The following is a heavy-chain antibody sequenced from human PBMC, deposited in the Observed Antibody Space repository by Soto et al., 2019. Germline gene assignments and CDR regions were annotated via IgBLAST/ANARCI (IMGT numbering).Heavy chain of an antibody. CDR2: ISWNSGSI. CDR1: GFTFDDFA. Sequence: EVQLVDSGGGLVQPGRSLRLSCAASGFTFDDFAMHWVRQVPGKGLEWVSGISWNSGSIGYADSVKGRFTISRDNAKKSLYLQMNSLRSEDTALYYCAKDIAARPRVGFDSWGQGTLVTVSS. D-gene: IGHD6-6*01. V-gene: IGHV3-9*01. CDR3: AKDIAARPRVGFDS. J-gene: IGHJ4*02.